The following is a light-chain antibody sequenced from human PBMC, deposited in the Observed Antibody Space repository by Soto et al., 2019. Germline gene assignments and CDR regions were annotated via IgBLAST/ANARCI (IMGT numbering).Light chain of an antibody. V-gene: IGLV2-8*01. Sequence: QSALTQPPPASGSPGQSVTISCTGTRSDLGGYNYVSWYQQHPGKAPKLMIYEVSKRPSGVPDRFSGSKSGNTASLTVSGLQAEDEADYYCSSYAGSNNYVVFGGGTKVTVL. CDR3: SSYAGSNNYVV. CDR2: EVS. J-gene: IGLJ2*01. CDR1: RSDLGGYNY.